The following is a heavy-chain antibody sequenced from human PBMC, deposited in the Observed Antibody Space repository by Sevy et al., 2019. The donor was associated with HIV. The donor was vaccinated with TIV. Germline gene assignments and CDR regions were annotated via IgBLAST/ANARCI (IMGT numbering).Heavy chain of an antibody. D-gene: IGHD6-13*01. Sequence: SETLSLTCTVSGGSISSGGYYWSWIRQHPGKGLEWIGYIYYSGSTYYNPYLKSRVTISVDTSRNQFSLKLSSVTAADTAVYYCAGAPPFRTPIAAAGPLDYWGQGTLVTVSS. V-gene: IGHV4-31*03. CDR1: GGSISSGGYY. CDR3: AGAPPFRTPIAAAGPLDY. CDR2: IYYSGST. J-gene: IGHJ4*02.